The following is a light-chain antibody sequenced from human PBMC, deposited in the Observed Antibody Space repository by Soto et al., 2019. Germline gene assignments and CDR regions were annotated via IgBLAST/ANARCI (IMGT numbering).Light chain of an antibody. CDR2: DTS. CDR3: QQRDYWQVT. Sequence: EVVMRQSPATLSVSQGEGATLSCRASQGIGDTLAWYQHKPGQTPRLLIYDTSTRATGVPTRFSGSGSGTDFTLTITSLEPEDFAVYYCQQRDYWQVTFGQGTRLEIK. V-gene: IGKV3D-11*01. CDR1: QGIGDT. J-gene: IGKJ5*01.